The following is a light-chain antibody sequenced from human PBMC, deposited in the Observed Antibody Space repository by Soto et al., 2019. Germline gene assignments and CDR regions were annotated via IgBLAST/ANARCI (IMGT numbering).Light chain of an antibody. CDR3: QQSYSTPPFT. Sequence: DIQMTQFPSPLSASVGDRVDITCRTSQCVSSYLNCYQAKPGKAPKLLIYETSNLDSGVPSMFSCSGSVTDFSLTISRLQPEDSATYYFQQSYSTPPFTFGPGIRVDI. CDR2: ETS. CDR1: QCVSSY. J-gene: IGKJ3*01. V-gene: IGKV1-39*01.